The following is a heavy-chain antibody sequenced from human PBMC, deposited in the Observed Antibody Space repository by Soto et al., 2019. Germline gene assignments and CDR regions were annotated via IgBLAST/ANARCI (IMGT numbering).Heavy chain of an antibody. CDR3: ARDFFSGGVFDI. V-gene: IGHV4-59*01. D-gene: IGHD2-8*01. CDR2: MYYSGST. J-gene: IGHJ3*02. CDR1: GGSISSYY. Sequence: SETLSLTCTVSGGSISSYYWSWIRQPPGKGLEWIGYMYYSGSTNYNPSFKSRVTISVDTSKIQFSLKLSFVTAADTAVYYCARDFFSGGVFDIWGQGTMVT.